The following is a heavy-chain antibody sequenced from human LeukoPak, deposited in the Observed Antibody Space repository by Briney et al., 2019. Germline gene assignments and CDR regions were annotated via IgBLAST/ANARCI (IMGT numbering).Heavy chain of an antibody. J-gene: IGHJ3*02. CDR1: GFTFSSYS. CDR3: ARAGSHDAFDI. CDR2: ISWNSGSI. V-gene: IGHV3-9*01. D-gene: IGHD3-10*01. Sequence: PGGSLRLSCAASGFTFSSYSMNWVRQAPGKGLEWVSGISWNSGSIGYADSVKGRFTISRDNAKNSLYLQMNSLRAEDTAVYYCARAGSHDAFDIWGQGTMVTVSS.